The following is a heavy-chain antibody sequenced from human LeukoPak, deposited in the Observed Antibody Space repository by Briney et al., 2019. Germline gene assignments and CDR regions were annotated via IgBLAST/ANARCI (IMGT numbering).Heavy chain of an antibody. CDR2: ISSTSRYI. CDR3: ASLFEVPAASSDY. V-gene: IGHV3-21*01. D-gene: IGHD2-2*01. CDR1: GCTFSSES. J-gene: IGHJ4*02. Sequence: ARSLRGSCAASGCTFSSESMDCVRQPPGKGLLWVSSISSTSRYISYADSGKGRFTISRDNVKNSLYLQMNSLRAEDTAVYYCASLFEVPAASSDYWGRGNLVTVSS.